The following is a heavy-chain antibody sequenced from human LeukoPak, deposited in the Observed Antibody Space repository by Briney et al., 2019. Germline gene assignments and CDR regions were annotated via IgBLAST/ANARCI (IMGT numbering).Heavy chain of an antibody. CDR3: ARVSGYCSGGRCYGGQWFDP. CDR1: GESMTPYY. J-gene: IGHJ5*02. CDR2: VFHTGQH. D-gene: IGHD2-15*01. V-gene: IGHV4-4*07. Sequence: SETLSLTRSVSGESMTPYYWTWIRQSAGKGLEWLGRVFHTGQHNYNPSLKSRLSMSLDASRNLVSLTLTSVTAADTAIYYCARVSGYCSGGRCYGGQWFDPWGQGTLVIVSS.